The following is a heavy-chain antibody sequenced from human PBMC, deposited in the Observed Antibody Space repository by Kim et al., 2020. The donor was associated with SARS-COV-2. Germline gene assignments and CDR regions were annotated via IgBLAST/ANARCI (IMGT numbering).Heavy chain of an antibody. Sequence: SETLSLTCTVSGGSISSYYWSWIRQPQGKGLEWIGYIFYSGSTNYNPSLKSRATISVDTSKNPFSLNQSSVIAGATAWSYCMRHADRWFSLLCRYLQLDS. J-gene: IGHJ5*01. CDR1: GGSISSYY. D-gene: IGHD3-16*01. CDR2: IFYSGST. V-gene: IGHV4-59*08. CDR3: MRHADRWFSLLCRYLQLDS.